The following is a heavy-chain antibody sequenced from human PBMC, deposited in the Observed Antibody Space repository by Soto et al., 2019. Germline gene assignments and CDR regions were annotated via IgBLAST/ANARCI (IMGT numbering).Heavy chain of an antibody. J-gene: IGHJ4*02. CDR1: GFTFSNAW. Sequence: EVQLVESGGGLVKPGGSLRLSCAGSGFTFSNAWMSWVRRAPGKGLEWVGRIKSDAYGGAIDYAAPVKGSFAISRDDSKNTLFLQMNTLRAEDTAVYSCTTTKGRLEPPTNGFWGQGTPVIVSS. V-gene: IGHV3-15*01. CDR3: TTTKGRLEPPTNGF. D-gene: IGHD1-1*01. CDR2: IKSDAYGGAI.